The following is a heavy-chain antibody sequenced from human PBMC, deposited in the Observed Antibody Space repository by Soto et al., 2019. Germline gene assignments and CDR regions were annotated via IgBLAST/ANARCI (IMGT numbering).Heavy chain of an antibody. CDR3: ALRLNIPVGYIFDY. D-gene: IGHD5-12*01. CDR2: IYWDDDN. V-gene: IGHV2-5*02. CDR1: GFSLSTSGVG. Sequence: QITLKESSPTLVKPTQTLTLTCTFSGFSLSTSGVGVGWIRQPPGKALEWLALIYWDDDNRYSPSRKSRHTITNDPSKNQVVLTMTNIDPVDTATYYCALRLNIPVGYIFDYWGQGTLVTVSS. J-gene: IGHJ4*02.